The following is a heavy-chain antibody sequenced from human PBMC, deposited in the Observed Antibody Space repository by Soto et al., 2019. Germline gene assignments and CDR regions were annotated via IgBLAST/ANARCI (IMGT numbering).Heavy chain of an antibody. CDR3: ARNRDYAFDY. J-gene: IGHJ4*02. D-gene: IGHD4-17*01. CDR2: IKQDGSDK. Sequence: EVQLVESGGGLVQPEGSLRLSCAASGFMFSNYWMSWVRQAPGKGLEWVAIIKQDGSDKYYVDSVKGRFTISRDNAKNSLYLQMNSLRIEDAAVYYCARNRDYAFDYWGRGTLVTVSS. CDR1: GFMFSNYW. V-gene: IGHV3-7*01.